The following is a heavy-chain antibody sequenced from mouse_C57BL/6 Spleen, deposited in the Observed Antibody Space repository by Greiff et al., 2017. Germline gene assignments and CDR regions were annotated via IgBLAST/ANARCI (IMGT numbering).Heavy chain of an antibody. V-gene: IGHV14-2*01. J-gene: IGHJ2*01. CDR3: ARSGAGTGYFDY. D-gene: IGHD4-1*01. CDR2: IDPEDGET. Sequence: EVQLQQSGAELVKPGASVKLSCTASGFNIKDYYMHWVKQRTEQGLEWIGRIDPEDGETKYAPTFQGKATITADTSSNTAYLQRSSLTSEDTAVYYSARSGAGTGYFDYWGQGTTLTVSS. CDR1: GFNIKDYY.